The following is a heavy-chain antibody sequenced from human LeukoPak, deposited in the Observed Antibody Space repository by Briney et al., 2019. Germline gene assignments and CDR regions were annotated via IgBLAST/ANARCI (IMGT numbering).Heavy chain of an antibody. J-gene: IGHJ5*02. CDR2: IYYSGST. CDR1: GGSISSGDYY. D-gene: IGHD2-15*01. CDR3: ARVDLGYCSGGSCLNWFDP. Sequence: SETLSLTCTVSGGSISSGDYYWSWIRQPPGKGLEWIGCIYYSGSTYYNPSLKSRVTISVDTSKNQFSLKLSSVTAADTAVYYCARVDLGYCSGGSCLNWFDPWGQGTLVTVSS. V-gene: IGHV4-30-4*01.